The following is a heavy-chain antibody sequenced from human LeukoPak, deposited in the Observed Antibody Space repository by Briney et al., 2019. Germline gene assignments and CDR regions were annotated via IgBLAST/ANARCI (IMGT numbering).Heavy chain of an antibody. Sequence: GGSLRLSCAASGFTFSSYWMSWVRQAPGKGLEWVAVISYDGSNKYYADSVKGRFTISRDNSKNTLYLQMNSLRAEDTAVYYCARDPVDTAMVHDDAFDIWGQGTMVTVSS. CDR3: ARDPVDTAMVHDDAFDI. CDR1: GFTFSSYW. D-gene: IGHD5-18*01. CDR2: ISYDGSNK. J-gene: IGHJ3*02. V-gene: IGHV3-30*03.